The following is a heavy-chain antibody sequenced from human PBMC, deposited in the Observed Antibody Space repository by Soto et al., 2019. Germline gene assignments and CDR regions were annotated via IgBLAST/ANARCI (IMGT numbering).Heavy chain of an antibody. V-gene: IGHV4-34*01. CDR3: ARQEVPQWFTKGYYGMDV. CDR1: GGSFSGYY. D-gene: IGHD2-8*01. Sequence: SETLSLSCAVYGGSFSGYYWTWIRQPPGKGLEWIGEINHRGNTNYNPSLKSRVTISVDTSKNQFSLKLASVTAADTAVYYCARQEVPQWFTKGYYGMDVWDQGTTVTVSS. CDR2: INHRGNT. J-gene: IGHJ6*02.